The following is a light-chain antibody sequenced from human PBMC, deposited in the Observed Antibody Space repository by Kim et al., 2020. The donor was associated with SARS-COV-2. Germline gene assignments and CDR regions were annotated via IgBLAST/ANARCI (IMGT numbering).Light chain of an antibody. CDR3: QKYNSGPRT. J-gene: IGKJ4*01. V-gene: IGKV1-27*01. CDR2: ASS. CDR1: QGISNY. Sequence: DIQMTQSPSSLSASVGDRVTITCRASQGISNYLVWYQQKPGQVPNLLIYASSNMQTGIPSRFSGSGSGTDFILTISSLQPEDVATYYCQKYNSGPRTFGGETKVDIK.